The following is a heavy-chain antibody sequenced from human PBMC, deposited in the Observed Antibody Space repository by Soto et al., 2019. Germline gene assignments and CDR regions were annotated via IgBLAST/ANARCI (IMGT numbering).Heavy chain of an antibody. Sequence: QAQLVQSGAEVKKPGSSVKVSCKASGGTFSSYAISWVRQAHGQGLEWMGGIIPIFGTANYAQKFQGRVTITADESTSTAYMELSSLRSEDTAVYYCARGKYCSSTSCYISVSGYYGMDVWGQGTTVTVSS. CDR3: ARGKYCSSTSCYISVSGYYGMDV. D-gene: IGHD2-2*02. J-gene: IGHJ6*02. V-gene: IGHV1-69*01. CDR1: GGTFSSYA. CDR2: IIPIFGTA.